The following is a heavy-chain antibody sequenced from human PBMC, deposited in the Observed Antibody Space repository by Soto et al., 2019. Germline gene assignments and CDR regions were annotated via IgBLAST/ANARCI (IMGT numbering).Heavy chain of an antibody. CDR3: ARDNNWSLDY. Sequence: PGGSLRLSCAASGFTFSKHWMHWVRQAPGKGLVRVSHIKTDGSFTRDADSVKGRFTISRDNARNTLYLQMNSLRAEDTAVYYCARDNNWSLDYWGQGTLVTVSS. J-gene: IGHJ4*02. CDR1: GFTFSKHW. D-gene: IGHD1-1*01. V-gene: IGHV3-74*01. CDR2: IKTDGSFT.